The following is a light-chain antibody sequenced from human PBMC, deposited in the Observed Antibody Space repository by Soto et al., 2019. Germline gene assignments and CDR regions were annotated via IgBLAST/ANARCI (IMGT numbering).Light chain of an antibody. CDR1: QSVPTY. CDR3: QQYGSAGT. CDR2: DTS. V-gene: IGKV3-11*01. J-gene: IGKJ1*01. Sequence: VITQYPNTLALCKGVDLGVRCRASQSVPTYLAWYQQRPGQAPRLLIYDTSKRATGIPDRFSGSGSGTDFTFTFSSLEPADPALQYYQQYGSAGTFGQGTKVDIK.